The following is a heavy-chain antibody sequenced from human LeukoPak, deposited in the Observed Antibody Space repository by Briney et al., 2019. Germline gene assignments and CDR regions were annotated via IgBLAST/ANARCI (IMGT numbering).Heavy chain of an antibody. D-gene: IGHD5-12*01. V-gene: IGHV3-21*01. CDR2: ISSSSSYI. J-gene: IGHJ4*02. CDR1: GFTFSSYS. CDR3: ARDQVYSGYDFFDY. Sequence: GESLRLSCAASGFTFSSYSMNWVRQAPGKGLEWVSSISSSSSYIYYADSVKGRFTISRDNAKNSLYLQMSSLRAEDTAVYYCARDQVYSGYDFFDYWGQGTLVTVSS.